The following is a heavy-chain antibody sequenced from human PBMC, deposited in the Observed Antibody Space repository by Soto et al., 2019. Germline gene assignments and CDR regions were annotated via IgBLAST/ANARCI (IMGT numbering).Heavy chain of an antibody. CDR2: IYHSGST. CDR1: SGSISSSNW. V-gene: IGHV4-4*02. Sequence: SETLSLTCAVSSGSISSSNWWSWVRQPPGKGLEWIGEIYHSGSTNYNPSLKSRVTISVDKSKNQFSLKLSSVTAADTAVYYCASTPGCSSTSCKSYYFEYWGQGTRVTVSS. D-gene: IGHD2-2*01. J-gene: IGHJ4*02. CDR3: ASTPGCSSTSCKSYYFEY.